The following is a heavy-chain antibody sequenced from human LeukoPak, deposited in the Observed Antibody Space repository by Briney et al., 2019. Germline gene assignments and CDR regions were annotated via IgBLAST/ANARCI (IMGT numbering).Heavy chain of an antibody. CDR3: AREVSGTGLRSGHWFDP. J-gene: IGHJ5*02. CDR2: INPSGGST. V-gene: IGHV1-46*01. CDR1: GYTFTSYY. D-gene: IGHD3/OR15-3a*01. Sequence: GASVTVSCKASGYTFTSYYMHWVRQAPGQGLEWMGIINPSGGSTSYAQKFQGRVTMTRDTSTSTVYMELSSLRSEDTAVYYCAREVSGTGLRSGHWFDPWGQGTLVTVSS.